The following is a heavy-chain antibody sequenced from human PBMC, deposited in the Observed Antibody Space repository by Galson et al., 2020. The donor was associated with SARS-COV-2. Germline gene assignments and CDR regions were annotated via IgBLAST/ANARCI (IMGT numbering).Heavy chain of an antibody. CDR1: GFTFSSYA. Sequence: GGSLRLSCSASGFTFSSYAMSWVRQAPGKGLEWVSGISASGGSTYYADSVKGRFTISRDNSRNTLYLQMSSLRGDDTAVYYCAKGLDYDNSRVKGPFDYWGQGTLVTVSS. V-gene: IGHV3-23*01. D-gene: IGHD3-16*01. CDR2: ISASGGST. J-gene: IGHJ4*02. CDR3: AKGLDYDNSRVKGPFDY.